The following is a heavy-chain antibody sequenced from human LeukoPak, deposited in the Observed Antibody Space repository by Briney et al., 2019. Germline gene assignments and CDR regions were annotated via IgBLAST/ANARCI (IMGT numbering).Heavy chain of an antibody. CDR3: ARDPGATIFGVAPGYYYMDV. CDR1: GFTFSSYA. V-gene: IGHV3-30-3*01. CDR2: ISYDGSNK. J-gene: IGHJ6*03. Sequence: GGSLRLSCAASGFTFSSYAMHWVRQAPGKGLEWVAVISYDGSNKYYADSVKGRFTISRDNSKNTLYLQMNSLRAEDTAVYYCARDPGATIFGVAPGYYYMDVWGKGTTVTASS. D-gene: IGHD3-3*01.